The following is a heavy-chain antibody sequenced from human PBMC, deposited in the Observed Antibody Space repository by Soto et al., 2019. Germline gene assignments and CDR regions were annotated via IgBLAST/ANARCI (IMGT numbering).Heavy chain of an antibody. CDR2: IIPMFGTA. D-gene: IGHD5-18*01. CDR1: GGTFSTYA. J-gene: IGHJ4*02. V-gene: IGHV1-69*12. CDR3: ASGIQLWLRRINNGYSG. Sequence: QVQLVQSGAEVKKPESSVKVSCKAPGGTFSTYAISWVRQAPGQGLEWMGGIIPMFGTANYAQRFQDRVTINADESTITVYMELSSLRSEDTAVYFCASGIQLWLRRINNGYSGWGQGTLVTVSS.